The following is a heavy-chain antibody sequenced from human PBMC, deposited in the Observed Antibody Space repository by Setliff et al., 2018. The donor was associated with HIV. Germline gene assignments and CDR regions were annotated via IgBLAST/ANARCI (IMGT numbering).Heavy chain of an antibody. CDR1: GYTFTSYY. CDR3: ARGGGGPSGFDI. CDR2: IKPSGGST. J-gene: IGHJ3*02. Sequence: ASVKVSCKASGYTFTSYYMHWVRQAPGQGLEWMGIIKPSGGSTSYAQKFQGRVTMARDTSLSTVYMEIRRLRSDDMAIYYCARGGGGPSGFDIWGQGTMVTVSS. D-gene: IGHD1-26*01. V-gene: IGHV1-46*01.